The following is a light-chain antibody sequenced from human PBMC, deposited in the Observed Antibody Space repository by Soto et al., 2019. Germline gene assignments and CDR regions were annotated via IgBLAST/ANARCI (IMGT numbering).Light chain of an antibody. CDR1: QSLSSSY. J-gene: IGKJ5*01. CDR2: GAS. Sequence: EIVFTQSPSTLSLSPGERATLSCRASQSLSSSYLAWYQQKPGQAPRLLIYGASSRATGIPDRFSGSGSGTDFTLTISRLEPEDFAVYYCQQYNKWPPITFGQGTRLEIK. V-gene: IGKV3-20*01. CDR3: QQYNKWPPIT.